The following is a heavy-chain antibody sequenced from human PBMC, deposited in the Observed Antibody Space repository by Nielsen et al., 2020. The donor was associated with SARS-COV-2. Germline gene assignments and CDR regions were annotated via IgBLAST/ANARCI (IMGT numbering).Heavy chain of an antibody. Sequence: GESLKISCAASGFTFNIYAMAWVRRAPGRGLQWVTGVSASGGSTYYTDSVKGRFSISRDNSKNTLYLQMNSLRAEDTAVYYCAKGFRDDYVWGSFFYWGQGTLVTVSS. D-gene: IGHD3-16*01. CDR2: VSASGGST. CDR1: GFTFNIYA. CDR3: AKGFRDDYVWGSFFY. J-gene: IGHJ4*02. V-gene: IGHV3-23*01.